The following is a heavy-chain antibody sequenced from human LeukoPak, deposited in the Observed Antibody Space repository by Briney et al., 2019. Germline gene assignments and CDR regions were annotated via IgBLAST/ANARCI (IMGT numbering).Heavy chain of an antibody. Sequence: ASVKVSCKASGYTFTGYYMHWVRQAPGQGLEWMGRINPNSGGTNYAQKFQGRVTMTRDTSISTAYMELSRLRSDDTAVCYCARGDYYYYYMDVWGKGTTVTVSS. CDR1: GYTFTGYY. V-gene: IGHV1-2*06. CDR3: ARGDYYYYYMDV. J-gene: IGHJ6*03. CDR2: INPNSGGT.